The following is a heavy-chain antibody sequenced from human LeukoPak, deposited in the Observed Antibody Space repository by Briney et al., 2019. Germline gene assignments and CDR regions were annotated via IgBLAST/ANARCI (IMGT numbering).Heavy chain of an antibody. Sequence: GGSLRLSCATSGFTFSDYAMSWVRQAPGKGLEWVSVISGTGSATYYADSVKGRFTISRDNSKNTLYLQMNSLRADDTAVYYCAREATNWGQGTLVTVSS. J-gene: IGHJ4*02. CDR3: AREATN. CDR2: ISGTGSAT. V-gene: IGHV3-23*01. D-gene: IGHD5-12*01. CDR1: GFTFSDYA.